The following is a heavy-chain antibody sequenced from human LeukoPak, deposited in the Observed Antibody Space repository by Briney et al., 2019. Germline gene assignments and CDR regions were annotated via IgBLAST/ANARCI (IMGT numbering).Heavy chain of an antibody. CDR1: GGSISSGGYY. J-gene: IGHJ6*03. V-gene: IGHV4-30-2*01. Sequence: SQTLSLTCTVSGGSISSGGYYWSWIRQPPGKGLEWIGYVYHSGSTYYNPSLKSRVTISVDTSRNQFSLRLSSVTAADTAVYYCARDRRYASSNYYYYYMDVWGKGTTVTVSS. CDR3: ARDRRYASSNYYYYYMDV. CDR2: VYHSGST. D-gene: IGHD3-16*01.